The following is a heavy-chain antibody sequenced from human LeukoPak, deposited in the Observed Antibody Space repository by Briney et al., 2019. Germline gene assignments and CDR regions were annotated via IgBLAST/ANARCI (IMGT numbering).Heavy chain of an antibody. Sequence: PGGSLRLSCAASGFTFSSYEMNWVRQAPGEGPEWVSYISNSGTTMYYADSVKGRFTISRDNAKNSLYLQMNSLRAEDTAVYYCARGGSGSYRAITDYWGQGTLVTVSS. D-gene: IGHD1-26*01. V-gene: IGHV3-48*03. CDR3: ARGGSGSYRAITDY. CDR1: GFTFSSYE. J-gene: IGHJ4*02. CDR2: ISNSGTTM.